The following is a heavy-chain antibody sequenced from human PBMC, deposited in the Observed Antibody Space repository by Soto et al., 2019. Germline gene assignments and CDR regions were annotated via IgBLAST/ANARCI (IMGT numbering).Heavy chain of an antibody. D-gene: IGHD5-12*01. CDR3: ARDEYGYGDSYDS. J-gene: IGHJ4*02. CDR2: MHTSGST. Sequence: QVQLQESGPGLVKPSETLSLTCIVSGVSISTYHWSWIRQPAGKGLEWIGRMHTSGSTNYNPSLKIRVSMSVDTSKNHFSLKVSSVTAADTAVYYCARDEYGYGDSYDSWGQGTLVTVSS. CDR1: GVSISTYH. V-gene: IGHV4-4*07.